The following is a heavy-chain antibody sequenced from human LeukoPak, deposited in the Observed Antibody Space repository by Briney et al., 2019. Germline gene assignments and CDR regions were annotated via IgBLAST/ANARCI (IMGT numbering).Heavy chain of an antibody. J-gene: IGHJ4*02. CDR2: IKQDGSEK. CDR1: GFTFSSYW. CDR3: ARVSVRGVLPPYFDY. D-gene: IGHD3-10*01. Sequence: SGGSLRLSCAASGFTFSSYWMSWVRQAPGKGLEWVANIKQDGSEKYYVDSVKGRFTISRDNAKNSLYLQMNSLRAEDTAVYYCARVSVRGVLPPYFDYWGQGTLVTVSS. V-gene: IGHV3-7*01.